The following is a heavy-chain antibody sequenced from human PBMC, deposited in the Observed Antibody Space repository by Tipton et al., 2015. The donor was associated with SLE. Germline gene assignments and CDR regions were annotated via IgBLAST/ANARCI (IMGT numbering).Heavy chain of an antibody. CDR1: GFTFSSYA. D-gene: IGHD3-10*01. CDR3: ARDRVRYYGSGSPDAFDI. CDR2: ISCSSTTI. V-gene: IGHV3-48*01. J-gene: IGHJ3*02. Sequence: GSLRLSCAASGFTFSSYAMHWVRQAPGKGLEWVSYISCSSTTIYYADSVKGRFTISRDNAKNSLYLQMNSLRAEDTAVYSCARDRVRYYGSGSPDAFDIWGQGTMVTVSS.